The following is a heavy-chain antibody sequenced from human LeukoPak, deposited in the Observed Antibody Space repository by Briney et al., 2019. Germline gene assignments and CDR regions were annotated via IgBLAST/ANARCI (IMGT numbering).Heavy chain of an antibody. D-gene: IGHD3-10*01. CDR1: GFTFSSYA. CDR2: ISGSGGST. V-gene: IGHV3-23*01. J-gene: IGHJ6*02. Sequence: GGSLRLSCAASGFTFSSYAMSWVRQAPGKGLEWVSAISGSGGSTYYADSVKGRFTISRDNSKNALYLQMNSLRAEDTAVYCCASVLTMVRGVDPGYYGMDVWGQGTTVTVSS. CDR3: ASVLTMVRGVDPGYYGMDV.